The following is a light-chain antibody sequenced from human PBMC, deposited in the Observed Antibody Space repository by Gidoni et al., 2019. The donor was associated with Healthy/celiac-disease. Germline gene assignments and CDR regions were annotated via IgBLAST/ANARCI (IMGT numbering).Light chain of an antibody. CDR2: AAS. CDR3: QQSYSTPYT. CDR1: QSISSY. V-gene: IGKV1-39*01. Sequence: GDRDTITCRASQSISSYLNWYQQKPGKAPKLLIYAASSLQSGVPSRFSGSGSGTDFTLTISSLQPEDFATYYCQQSYSTPYTFGQGTKLEIK. J-gene: IGKJ2*01.